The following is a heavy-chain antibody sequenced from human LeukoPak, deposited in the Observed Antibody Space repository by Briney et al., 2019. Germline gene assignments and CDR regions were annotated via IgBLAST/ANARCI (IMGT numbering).Heavy chain of an antibody. D-gene: IGHD4-11*01. CDR2: IYTSGST. V-gene: IGHV4-61*02. Sequence: PSQTLSLTCTVSGGSISSGSYYWSWIRQPAGKGLEWIGRIYTSGSTNYNPSLKSRVTISVDTSKNQFSLKLSSVTAADTAVYYCARSVNYSKQYYFDYWGQGTLVTVSS. CDR1: GGSISSGSYY. CDR3: ARSVNYSKQYYFDY. J-gene: IGHJ4*02.